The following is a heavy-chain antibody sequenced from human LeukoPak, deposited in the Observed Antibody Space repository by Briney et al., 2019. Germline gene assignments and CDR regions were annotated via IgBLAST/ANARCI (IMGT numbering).Heavy chain of an antibody. CDR1: GFTFSSYS. CDR3: ARGTGSGWYDY. V-gene: IGHV3-21*01. D-gene: IGHD6-19*01. J-gene: IGHJ4*02. Sequence: GGSLRLSCAASGFTFSSYSMNWVRQAPGKGLEWVSSISSSSSYIYYADSVKGRFTISRDNAKNSLYLQTNSLRAEDTAVYYCARGTGSGWYDYWGQGTLDTVSS. CDR2: ISSSSSYI.